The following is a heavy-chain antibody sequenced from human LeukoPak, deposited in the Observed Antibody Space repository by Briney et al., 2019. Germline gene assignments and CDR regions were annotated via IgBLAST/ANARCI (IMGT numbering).Heavy chain of an antibody. D-gene: IGHD3-22*01. J-gene: IGHJ4*02. V-gene: IGHV3-21*01. CDR2: ISSSSSYI. CDR3: AKDRYYDSSGYYYGDY. Sequence: GGSLRLSCAASGFTFSSYTMNWVRQAPGKGLEWVSSISSSSSYIYYAESVKGRFTMSRDNAKNSLYLQMNSLRAEDTAVYYCAKDRYYDSSGYYYGDYWGQGTLVTVSS. CDR1: GFTFSSYT.